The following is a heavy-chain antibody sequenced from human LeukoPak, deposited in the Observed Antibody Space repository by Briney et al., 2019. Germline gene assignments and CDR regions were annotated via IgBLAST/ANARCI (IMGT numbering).Heavy chain of an antibody. J-gene: IGHJ4*02. CDR3: ARDGGIVGATHLDY. D-gene: IGHD1-26*01. CDR2: INTNTGNP. CDR1: GYTFTSYY. Sequence: ASVKVSCKASGYTFTSYYMHWVRQAPGQGLEWMGWINTNTGNPTYAQGFTGRFVFSLDTSVSTAYLQISSLKAEDTAVYYCARDGGIVGATHLDYWGQGTLVTVSS. V-gene: IGHV7-4-1*02.